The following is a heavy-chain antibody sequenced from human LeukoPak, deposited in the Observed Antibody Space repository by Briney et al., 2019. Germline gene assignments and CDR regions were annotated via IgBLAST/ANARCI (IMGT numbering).Heavy chain of an antibody. Sequence: PSETLSLTCAVSGGSISSGGYSWSWIRQPPGKGLEWIGYIYHSGSTYYNPSLKSRVTISVDRSKNQFSLKLSSVTAADTAVYYWARNGIAAAPNADAFDIWGKGTMVTVSS. CDR1: GGSISSGGYS. CDR3: ARNGIAAAPNADAFDI. J-gene: IGHJ3*02. V-gene: IGHV4-30-2*01. CDR2: IYHSGST. D-gene: IGHD6-13*01.